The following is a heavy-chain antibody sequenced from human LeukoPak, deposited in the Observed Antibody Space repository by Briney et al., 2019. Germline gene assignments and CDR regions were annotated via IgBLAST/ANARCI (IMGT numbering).Heavy chain of an antibody. D-gene: IGHD2-2*02. V-gene: IGHV3-7*01. Sequence: PGGSLRLACAASRFTLSSYWMSWVRQAPGKWLEWVANIKQDGSEKYYVDSVKGRFTIARDNAKNSLYLQMNSLRAEDTAVYYCARVRACSSTSCYTAEDYWGQGTLVTVSS. CDR2: IKQDGSEK. CDR3: ARVRACSSTSCYTAEDY. CDR1: RFTLSSYW. J-gene: IGHJ4*02.